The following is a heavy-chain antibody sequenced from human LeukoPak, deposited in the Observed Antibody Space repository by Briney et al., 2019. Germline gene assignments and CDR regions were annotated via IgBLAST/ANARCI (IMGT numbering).Heavy chain of an antibody. V-gene: IGHV4-4*02. CDR2: IFHSGST. CDR1: GDSLNTNTW. D-gene: IGHD3-16*01. J-gene: IGHJ6*03. Sequence: PSETLSLTCAVSGDSLNTNTWWSWVRQPPGKGLEWTGEIFHSGSTNYHPSLESRLTISMDKSKNSFSLRLTSVTAADTAVYYCARVKDPGGYYYYYYMDIWGKGNTVTVSS. CDR3: ARVKDPGGYYYYYYMDI.